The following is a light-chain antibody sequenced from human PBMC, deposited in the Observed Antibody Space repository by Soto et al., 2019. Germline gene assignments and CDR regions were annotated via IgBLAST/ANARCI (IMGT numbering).Light chain of an antibody. J-gene: IGKJ3*01. CDR2: EAS. CDR1: QGIRNF. Sequence: DIQMTQSPTSLSASVGDRVTITCRASQGIRNFVAWYQQKHGKAPKLLIYEASTLQSGVPSRFSGSGAGTDFTININSLQPEDVATYSCQKYSSDPVFGPGTKVEIK. V-gene: IGKV1-27*01. CDR3: QKYSSDPV.